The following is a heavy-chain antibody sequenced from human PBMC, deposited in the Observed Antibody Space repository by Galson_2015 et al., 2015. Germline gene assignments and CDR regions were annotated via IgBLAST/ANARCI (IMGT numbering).Heavy chain of an antibody. V-gene: IGHV4-61*01. CDR2: IYYSGST. J-gene: IGHJ4*02. CDR1: GGSVSSGSYY. Sequence: SETLSLTCTVSGGSVSSGSYYWSWIRQPPGKGLEWIGYIYYSGSTNYNPSLKSRVTISVDTSKNQFSLKLSSVTAADTAVYYCARGPVVVTAIDYFDYWGQGTLVTVSS. CDR3: ARGPVVVTAIDYFDY. D-gene: IGHD2-21*02.